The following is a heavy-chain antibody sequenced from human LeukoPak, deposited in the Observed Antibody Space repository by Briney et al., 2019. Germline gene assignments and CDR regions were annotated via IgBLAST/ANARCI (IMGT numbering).Heavy chain of an antibody. V-gene: IGHV4-34*01. J-gene: IGHJ3*02. Sequence: SETLSLTCAVYGGSFSGYYWSWIRQPPGKGLEWIGEINHSGSTNYNPSLKSRVTISVDTSKNQFSLKLSSVTAADTAVYYRASTGRQLVRGAFDIWGQGTMVTVSS. CDR1: GGSFSGYY. CDR2: INHSGST. CDR3: ASTGRQLVRGAFDI. D-gene: IGHD6-13*01.